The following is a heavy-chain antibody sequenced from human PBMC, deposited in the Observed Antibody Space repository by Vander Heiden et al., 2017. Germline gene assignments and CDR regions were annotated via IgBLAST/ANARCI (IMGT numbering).Heavy chain of an antibody. J-gene: IGHJ3*02. Sequence: EVQLVESGGGLVQPGGSLRLSCAASGFTFSNYWMSWVPQAPGKGLEWVANIEQDGSEKYYVDSVKGRFTISRDNAKNSLYLQMNSLRDDDTVVYYCARDAVYDSSGYYPDALDIWGQGTMVTVSS. CDR2: IEQDGSEK. V-gene: IGHV3-7*03. D-gene: IGHD3-22*01. CDR3: ARDAVYDSSGYYPDALDI. CDR1: GFTFSNYW.